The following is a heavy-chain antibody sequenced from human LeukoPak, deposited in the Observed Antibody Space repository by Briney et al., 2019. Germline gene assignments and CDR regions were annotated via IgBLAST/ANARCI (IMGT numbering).Heavy chain of an antibody. CDR2: INSDGSST. Sequence: GGSLRLSCAASGFTFSIYWMHWVRQAPGKGLVWVSRINSDGSSTSYADSAKGRFTISRDNAKNTLYLQMNSLRAEDTAVYYCARSRGYKDAFDIWGQGTMVTVSS. V-gene: IGHV3-74*01. J-gene: IGHJ3*02. CDR3: ARSRGYKDAFDI. CDR1: GFTFSIYW. D-gene: IGHD5-18*01.